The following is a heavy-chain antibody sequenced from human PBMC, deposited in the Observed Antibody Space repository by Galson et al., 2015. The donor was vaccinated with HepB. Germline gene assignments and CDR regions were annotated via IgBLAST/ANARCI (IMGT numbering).Heavy chain of an antibody. J-gene: IGHJ4*02. CDR2: ISYDGSNK. CDR3: AKDGGLFGVVSYYFDY. Sequence: SLRLSCAASGFTFSSYGMHWVRQAPGKGLEWVAVISYDGSNKYYADSVKGRFTISRDNSKNTLYLQMNSLRAEDTAVYYRAKDGGLFGVVSYYFDYWGQGTLVTVSS. V-gene: IGHV3-30*18. CDR1: GFTFSSYG. D-gene: IGHD3-3*01.